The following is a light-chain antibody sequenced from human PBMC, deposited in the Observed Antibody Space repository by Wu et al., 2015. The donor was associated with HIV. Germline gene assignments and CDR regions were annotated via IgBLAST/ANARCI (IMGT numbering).Light chain of an antibody. V-gene: IGKV3-20*01. J-gene: IGKJ1*01. Sequence: EIVLTQSPGTLSLSPGERATLSCRASQSVSSSYLAWYQQKPGQAPRLLIYGASSRATGIPDRFSGSGSGTDFTLTISRLEPEDFAVYYCQQYVRSSWTFGQGTTVEIK. CDR2: GAS. CDR3: QQYVRSSWT. CDR1: QSVSSSY.